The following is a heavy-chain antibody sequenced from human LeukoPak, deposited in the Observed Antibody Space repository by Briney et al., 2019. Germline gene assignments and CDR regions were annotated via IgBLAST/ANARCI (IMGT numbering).Heavy chain of an antibody. V-gene: IGHV4-39*01. CDR3: ARHARRYYDNSGYYPNYFDY. Sequence: SETLSLTCTVSGGSISSSFYHWGWIRQPPGKGLEWIGNIYYSGSTYYTPSLKSRVTISVDTSKNQFSLKLSSVTAADTAVYFCARHARRYYDNSGYYPNYFDYWGQGTLVTVSS. CDR2: IYYSGST. CDR1: GGSISSSFYH. D-gene: IGHD3-22*01. J-gene: IGHJ4*02.